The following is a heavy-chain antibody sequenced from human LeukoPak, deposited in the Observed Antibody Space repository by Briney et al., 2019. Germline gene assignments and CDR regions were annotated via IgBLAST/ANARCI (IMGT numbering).Heavy chain of an antibody. CDR2: ISSSSSYI. Sequence: PGGSLRLSCAASGFTFSSYSMNWDRQAPGKGLEWVSSISSSSSYIYYADSVKGRFTISRDNAKNSLYLQMNSLRAEDTAVYYCARGTMVRFDYWGQGTLVTVSS. CDR1: GFTFSSYS. J-gene: IGHJ4*02. V-gene: IGHV3-21*01. CDR3: ARGTMVRFDY. D-gene: IGHD3-10*01.